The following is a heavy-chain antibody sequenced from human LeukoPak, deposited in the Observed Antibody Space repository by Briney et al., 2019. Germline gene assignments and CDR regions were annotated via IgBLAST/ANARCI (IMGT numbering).Heavy chain of an antibody. Sequence: SETLSLTCAVYGGSFSGYYWSWTRRPPGKGLEWIGEINHSGSTNYNPSLKSRVTISVDTSKNQFSLKLSSVTAADTAVYYCARTSTWGYYYYGMDVWGQGTTVTVSS. CDR3: ARTSTWGYYYYGMDV. V-gene: IGHV4-34*01. D-gene: IGHD1-26*01. J-gene: IGHJ6*02. CDR2: INHSGST. CDR1: GGSFSGYY.